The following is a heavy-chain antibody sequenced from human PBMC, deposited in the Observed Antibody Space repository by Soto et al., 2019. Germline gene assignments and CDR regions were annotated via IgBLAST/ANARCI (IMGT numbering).Heavy chain of an antibody. CDR2: ISGSGGST. CDR3: AKDQLLWFGPQGNFDY. J-gene: IGHJ4*02. CDR1: GFTFSSYA. V-gene: IGHV3-23*01. Sequence: PGGSLRLSCAASGFTFSSYAMSWVRQAPGKGLEWVSAISGSGGSTYYADSVKGRFTISRDNSKNTLYLQMNSLRAEDTAVYYCAKDQLLWFGPQGNFDYWGQGTLVTVSS. D-gene: IGHD3-10*01.